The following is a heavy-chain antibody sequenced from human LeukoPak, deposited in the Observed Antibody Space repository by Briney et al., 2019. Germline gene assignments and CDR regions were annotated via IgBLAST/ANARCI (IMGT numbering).Heavy chain of an antibody. CDR3: ARESHYDILTGYYKGNFDY. CDR1: EFIVSINY. J-gene: IGHJ4*02. CDR2: IYSRGDT. Sequence: GGSLRLSCAASEFIVSINYMTWVRQAPGKGLEWVSLIYSRGDTKYADSVKGRFTISRDNSKNTLYLQMNSLRAEDTAVYYCARESHYDILTGYYKGNFDYWGQGTLVTVSS. V-gene: IGHV3-53*01. D-gene: IGHD3-9*01.